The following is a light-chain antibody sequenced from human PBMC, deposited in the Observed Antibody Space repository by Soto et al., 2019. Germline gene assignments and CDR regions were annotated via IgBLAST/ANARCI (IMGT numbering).Light chain of an antibody. J-gene: IGKJ1*01. CDR1: LSVSGSQ. CDR2: GAS. Sequence: VLTQSPGTLSLSPGERATLSCRASLSVSGSQLAWYQQKPGQPPRLLIYGASSRAAGIPDRFSGSGSGTDFTLTINRLEPEDFATYYCQQSYSSPTWTFGQGTKVEIK. V-gene: IGKV3-20*01. CDR3: QQSYSSPTWT.